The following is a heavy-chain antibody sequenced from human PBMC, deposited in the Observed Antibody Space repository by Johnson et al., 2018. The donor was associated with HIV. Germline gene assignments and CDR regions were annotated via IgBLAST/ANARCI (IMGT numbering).Heavy chain of an antibody. CDR1: GFTFDNYG. CDR3: ARDSGEQLRYAFDI. V-gene: IGHV3-20*04. Sequence: EKLVESGGRVVRPGESLRLSCEASGFTFDNYGMSWVRQGPGKGLEWVSGSSWNGGRTSYADSVKGRFTVSSDNAKNTLYLQMNSLRAEDTAIYYCARDSGEQLRYAFDIWGQGTMVTVSS. D-gene: IGHD3-10*01. CDR2: SSWNGGRT. J-gene: IGHJ3*02.